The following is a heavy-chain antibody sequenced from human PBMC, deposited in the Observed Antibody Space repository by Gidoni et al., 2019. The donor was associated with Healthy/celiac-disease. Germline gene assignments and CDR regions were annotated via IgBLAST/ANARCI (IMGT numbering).Heavy chain of an antibody. CDR1: GGSISRSC. CDR2: IYYSGST. CDR3: ARDRYSHYYDSSGYYFDGFDP. D-gene: IGHD3-22*01. V-gene: IGHV4-59*01. J-gene: IGHJ5*02. Sequence: QVQLQESGPGLVKPSETLSLTSTVSGGSISRSCWGWIRQPPGKGLEWIGYIYYSGSTNYNPSLKSRVTISVDTSKNQFSLKLSSVTAADTAVYYCARDRYSHYYDSSGYYFDGFDPWGQGTLVTVSS.